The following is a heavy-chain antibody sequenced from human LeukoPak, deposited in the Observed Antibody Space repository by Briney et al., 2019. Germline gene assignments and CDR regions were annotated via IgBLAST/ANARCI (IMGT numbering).Heavy chain of an antibody. CDR3: ASVEQWLYVY. CDR1: GGSFSGYY. CDR2: INHSGST. D-gene: IGHD6-19*01. Sequence: PSETLSLTCAVYGGSFSGYYWSWIRQPPGKGLEWIGEINHSGSTNYNPSLKSRVTISVDTSKNQFSLKLSSVTAADTAVYYCASVEQWLYVYWGQGTLVTVSS. V-gene: IGHV4-34*01. J-gene: IGHJ4*02.